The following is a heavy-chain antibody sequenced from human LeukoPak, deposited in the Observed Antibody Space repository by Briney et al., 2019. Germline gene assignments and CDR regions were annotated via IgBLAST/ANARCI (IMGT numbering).Heavy chain of an antibody. Sequence: PGGSLRLSCAASGFTVSGNYMSWIRQAPGKGLEWVSYISSSGSTIYYADSVKGRFTISRDNAKNSLYLQMNSLRAEDTAVYYCARGLLPYYYYYMDVWGKGTTVTVSS. D-gene: IGHD2-15*01. CDR3: ARGLLPYYYYYMDV. V-gene: IGHV3-11*01. CDR1: GFTVSGNY. CDR2: ISSSGSTI. J-gene: IGHJ6*03.